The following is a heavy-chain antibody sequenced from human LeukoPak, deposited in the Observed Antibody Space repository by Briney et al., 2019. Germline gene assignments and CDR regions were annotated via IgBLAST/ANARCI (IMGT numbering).Heavy chain of an antibody. CDR2: ISSSGSTI. D-gene: IGHD4-23*01. J-gene: IGHJ1*01. Sequence: PGGSLRLSCAASGFTFSSYEMNWVRQAPGKGLEWVSYISSSGSTIYYADSVKGRFTISRDNAKNSLYLQMNSLRAEDTAVYYCARDGGNSNFQHWGQGTLVTVSS. CDR1: GFTFSSYE. V-gene: IGHV3-48*03. CDR3: ARDGGNSNFQH.